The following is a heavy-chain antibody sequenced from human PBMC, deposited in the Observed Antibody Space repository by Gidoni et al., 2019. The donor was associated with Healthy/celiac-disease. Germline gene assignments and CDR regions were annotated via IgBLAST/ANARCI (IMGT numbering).Heavy chain of an antibody. CDR2: ISGSCGST. D-gene: IGHD2-15*01. Sequence: EVQLLESGGGLVQPGGSLRLSCAASGFTCSRSAMSWVRQAPGKGMELVSAISGSCGSTYYSDSVKGLFTISRDNSKNTLYLQMNSLRAEDTAVYYCAKPGYCSGGSYYYFDYWGQGTLVTVSS. J-gene: IGHJ4*02. CDR1: GFTCSRSA. CDR3: AKPGYCSGGSYYYFDY. V-gene: IGHV3-23*01.